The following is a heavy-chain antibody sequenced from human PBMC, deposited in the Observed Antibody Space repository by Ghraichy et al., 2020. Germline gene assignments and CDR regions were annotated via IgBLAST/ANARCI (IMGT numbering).Heavy chain of an antibody. CDR2: INSDGSST. V-gene: IGHV3-74*01. D-gene: IGHD6-13*01. CDR3: ARTSGSSWRY. Sequence: GVLNISCAASGFTFSSYWMHWVRQAPGKGLVWVSRINSDGSSTSYADSVKGRFTISRDNAKNTLYLQMNSLRAEDTAVYYCARTSGSSWRYWGQGTLVTVSS. CDR1: GFTFSSYW. J-gene: IGHJ4*02.